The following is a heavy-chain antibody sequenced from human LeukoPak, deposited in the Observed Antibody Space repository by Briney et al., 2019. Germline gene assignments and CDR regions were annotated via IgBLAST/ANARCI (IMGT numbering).Heavy chain of an antibody. CDR3: ARDGYDFWSGYYTSYYYYYMDV. CDR1: GFTFSSYS. J-gene: IGHJ6*03. D-gene: IGHD3-3*01. Sequence: GGSLRLSCAASGFTFSSYSMNWVRQAPGKGLEWVSYISSSSSTIYYADSVKGRFTISRDNAKNSLYLQMNSLRAEDTAVYYCARDGYDFWSGYYTSYYYYYMDVWGKGTTVTVSS. CDR2: ISSSSSTI. V-gene: IGHV3-48*01.